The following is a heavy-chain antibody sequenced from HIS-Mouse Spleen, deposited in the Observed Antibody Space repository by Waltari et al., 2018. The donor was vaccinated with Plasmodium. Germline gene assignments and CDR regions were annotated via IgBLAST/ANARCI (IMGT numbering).Heavy chain of an antibody. V-gene: IGHV4-59*01. Sequence: QVQLQESGPGLVKPSETLSLTCTVSGGSISSYYWSWIRQPPGKGLEWIGYIDYSGSTKYNPSRRSRVTISVDTSKNQFSLKLSSVTAADTAVYYCARGYDFWSGYSPYFDYWGQGTLVTVSS. CDR3: ARGYDFWSGYSPYFDY. D-gene: IGHD3-3*01. CDR2: IDYSGST. CDR1: GGSISSYY. J-gene: IGHJ4*02.